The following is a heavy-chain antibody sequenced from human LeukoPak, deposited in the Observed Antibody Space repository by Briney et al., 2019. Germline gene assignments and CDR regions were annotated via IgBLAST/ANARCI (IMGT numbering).Heavy chain of an antibody. D-gene: IGHD3-22*01. CDR3: ARAPSAYYDSSGYHDY. Sequence: GGSLRLSCGASGFTVSNNYMSWVRQAPGKGLEGVSVVYSGGSTYSADSVKGRFTISRDNSKNTLYLQMNSLRAEDTAVYYCARAPSAYYDSSGYHDYWGQGTLVTVSS. CDR1: GFTVSNNY. CDR2: VYSGGST. V-gene: IGHV3-66*02. J-gene: IGHJ4*02.